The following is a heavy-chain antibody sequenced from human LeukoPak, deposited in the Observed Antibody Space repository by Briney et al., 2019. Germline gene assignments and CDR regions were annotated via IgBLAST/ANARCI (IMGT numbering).Heavy chain of an antibody. Sequence: GGSLRLSCGASGFTFSRYSMNWVRQAPGKGLEWVSSISSGSSNIYYADSVKGRFTMSRDNAKNSLYLQMNSLRVEDTAVYYCASTLRYRFDSWGQGALVTVSS. J-gene: IGHJ4*02. D-gene: IGHD1-1*01. CDR1: GFTFSRYS. CDR2: ISSGSSNI. CDR3: ASTLRYRFDS. V-gene: IGHV3-21*01.